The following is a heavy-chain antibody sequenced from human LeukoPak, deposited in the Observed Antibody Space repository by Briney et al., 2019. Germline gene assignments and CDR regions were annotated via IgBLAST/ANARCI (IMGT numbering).Heavy chain of an antibody. CDR1: GFTFSSYE. Sequence: PGGSLRLSCAASGFTFSSYEMNWVRQAPGKGLEWVSYISSSGSTIYYADSVKGRFTISRDNAKNSLYLQMNSLRAEDTAVYYCASVIAVALGGFDYWGQGTLVAVSS. D-gene: IGHD6-19*01. CDR3: ASVIAVALGGFDY. V-gene: IGHV3-48*03. CDR2: ISSSGSTI. J-gene: IGHJ4*02.